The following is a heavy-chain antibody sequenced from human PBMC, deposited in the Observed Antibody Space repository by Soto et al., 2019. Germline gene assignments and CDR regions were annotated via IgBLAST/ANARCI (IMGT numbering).Heavy chain of an antibody. Sequence: QVQLVQSGAEVKKPGASVKVSCKASGYTFTSYDINWVRQATGQGLEWMGWLNPNSGNTGYAQKFQGRVTMTRNTSISTAYMERSSLRSEDTAVYYCARERTGTTSMDVWGQGTTVTVSS. J-gene: IGHJ6*01. V-gene: IGHV1-8*01. CDR1: GYTFTSYD. CDR3: ARERTGTTSMDV. D-gene: IGHD1-1*01. CDR2: LNPNSGNT.